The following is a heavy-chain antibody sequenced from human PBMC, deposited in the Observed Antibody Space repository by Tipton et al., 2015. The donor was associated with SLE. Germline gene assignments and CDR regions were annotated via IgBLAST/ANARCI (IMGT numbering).Heavy chain of an antibody. Sequence: TLSLTCAVSGGSITTNNWWSWVRQSPGKGLEWIGEIFQSGSTSYNPSLKSRVTISVDKSKNQFSLKLNSVTAADTAFYYCVRRGYDIYRGVAWFDPWGQGILVTVSS. CDR3: VRRGYDIYRGVAWFDP. V-gene: IGHV4-4*02. CDR2: IFQSGST. J-gene: IGHJ5*02. CDR1: GGSITTNNW. D-gene: IGHD3-10*01.